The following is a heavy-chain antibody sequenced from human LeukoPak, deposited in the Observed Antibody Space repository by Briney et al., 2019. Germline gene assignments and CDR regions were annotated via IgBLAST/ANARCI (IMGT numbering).Heavy chain of an antibody. CDR3: AKMTTVTNRFDP. CDR1: GGSISSSSYY. V-gene: IGHV4-61*01. Sequence: SSETLSLTCTVSGGSISSSSYYWSWIRQPPGKGLEWVGYIYYSGSTNYNPSLKSRVTISVDTSKNQFSLKLSSVTAADTAVYYCAKMTTVTNRFDPWGQGTLVTVSS. D-gene: IGHD4-17*01. CDR2: IYYSGST. J-gene: IGHJ5*02.